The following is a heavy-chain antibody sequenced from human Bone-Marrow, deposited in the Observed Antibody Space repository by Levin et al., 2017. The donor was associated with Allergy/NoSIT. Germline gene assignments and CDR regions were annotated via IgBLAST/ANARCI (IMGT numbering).Heavy chain of an antibody. Sequence: ASVKVSCKASGYTFTSYGISWVRQAPGQGLEWMGWISAYNGNTNYAQNLQGRVTMTTDTSTSTAYMELRSLRSDDTAVYYCARDRRRPAAMRAPWYYYGMDVWGQGTTVTVSS. J-gene: IGHJ6*02. D-gene: IGHD2-2*01. CDR2: ISAYNGNT. CDR3: ARDRRRPAAMRAPWYYYGMDV. CDR1: GYTFTSYG. V-gene: IGHV1-18*01.